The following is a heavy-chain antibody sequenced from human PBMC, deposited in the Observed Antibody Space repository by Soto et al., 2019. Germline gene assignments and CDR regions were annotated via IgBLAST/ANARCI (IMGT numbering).Heavy chain of an antibody. V-gene: IGHV3-30-3*01. CDR2: TSYDGTKT. D-gene: IGHD5-18*01. CDR1: GFTFSDYA. CDR3: ASWGGVEKAMWAFDY. J-gene: IGHJ4*02. Sequence: QVQLVESGGGVVQPGRSLRLSCAASGFTFSDYAMHWVRQAPGKGLEWVAVTSYDGTKTSYADSVKGRFTISRDNSKNTLYLQMNSLRSEDTAVYFCASWGGVEKAMWAFDYWGQGTLVTVSS.